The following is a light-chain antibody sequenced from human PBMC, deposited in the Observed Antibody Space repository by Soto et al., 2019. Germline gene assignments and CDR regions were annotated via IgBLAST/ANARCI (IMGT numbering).Light chain of an antibody. J-gene: IGKJ1*01. CDR3: QKYDSAPPWT. CDR2: AAS. CDR1: QGISNY. V-gene: IGKV1-27*01. Sequence: DIQMTQSPSSLSASVGDRVTITCRASQGISNYLAWYQQKPAKVPNLLIYAASTLQSGVPSRFGGSGSGTDFTLTISSLQPEDVAIYFCQKYDSAPPWTFGQGTKVEIK.